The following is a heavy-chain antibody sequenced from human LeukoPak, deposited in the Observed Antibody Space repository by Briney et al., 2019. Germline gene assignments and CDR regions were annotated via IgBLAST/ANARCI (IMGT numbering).Heavy chain of an antibody. Sequence: PSETLSLTCTVSGGSISSYYWSWIRQPPGKGLEWIGYIYYSGSTNYNPSLKSRVTISVDTSKNQFSLKLSSVTAADTAAYYCARGWYYDILTGYYSAFDYWGQGTLVTVSS. CDR1: GGSISSYY. V-gene: IGHV4-59*08. D-gene: IGHD3-9*01. J-gene: IGHJ4*02. CDR2: IYYSGST. CDR3: ARGWYYDILTGYYSAFDY.